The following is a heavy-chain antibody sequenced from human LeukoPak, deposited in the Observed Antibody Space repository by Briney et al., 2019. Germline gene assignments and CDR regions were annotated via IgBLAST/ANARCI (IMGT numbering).Heavy chain of an antibody. J-gene: IGHJ6*02. D-gene: IGHD3-10*01. V-gene: IGHV1-24*01. CDR2: FDPEDGET. Sequence: ASVKVSFKVSGYTLTELSMHWVRQAPGKGLEWMGGFDPEDGETIYAQKFQGRVTMTEDTSTDTAYMELSSLRSEDTAVYYCATAVVRGLLTDGMDVWSQGTTVTVSS. CDR3: ATAVVRGLLTDGMDV. CDR1: GYTLTELS.